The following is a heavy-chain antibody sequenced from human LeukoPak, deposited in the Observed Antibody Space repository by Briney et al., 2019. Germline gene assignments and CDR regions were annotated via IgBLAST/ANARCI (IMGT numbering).Heavy chain of an antibody. V-gene: IGHV4-59*01. J-gene: IGHJ4*02. CDR3: ARVTGYIVEDYFDY. D-gene: IGHD3-22*01. CDR2: IYYSGST. CDR1: GGSISSYY. Sequence: PSETLSLTCSVSGGSISSYYWSWIRQPPGKGLEWIGYIYYSGSTNYNPSLKSRVTISVDTSKNQFSLRLSSVTAADTAVYYCARVTGYIVEDYFDYWGQGTQVTVSS.